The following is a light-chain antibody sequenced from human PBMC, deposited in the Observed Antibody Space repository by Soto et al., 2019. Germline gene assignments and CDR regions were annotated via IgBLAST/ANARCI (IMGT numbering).Light chain of an antibody. CDR1: QTITKY. Sequence: DIQLTQSPSPLSASVGDRVTITCRASQTITKYLNWYQQKPGKAPNLLLYGASSLQSGVPSRFSGSGSGTDFSLTISSLQPEEFATDYCQQTYTTPYTFGQGTKLEIK. CDR3: QQTYTTPYT. CDR2: GAS. V-gene: IGKV1-39*01. J-gene: IGKJ2*01.